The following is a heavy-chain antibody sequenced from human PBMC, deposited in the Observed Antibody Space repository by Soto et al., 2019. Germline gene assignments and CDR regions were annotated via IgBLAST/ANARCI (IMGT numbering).Heavy chain of an antibody. D-gene: IGHD1-1*01. CDR1: GFTFSTYA. CDR2: GSATGLNT. Sequence: EVQLLESGGKLVQPGGSMTLSCAASGFTFSTYAMAWVRQAPGKGLEWVSGGSATGLNTDYADPVKCRFYISRDNSKNTVFLHMNSLRAEDTALNYCAKDHPRRTSGYFFEYWGQGTPVTVSS. J-gene: IGHJ4*02. CDR3: AKDHPRRTSGYFFEY. V-gene: IGHV3-23*01.